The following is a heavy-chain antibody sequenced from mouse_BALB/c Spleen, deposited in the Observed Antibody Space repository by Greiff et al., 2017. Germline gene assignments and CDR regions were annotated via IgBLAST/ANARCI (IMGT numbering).Heavy chain of an antibody. J-gene: IGHJ3*01. CDR2: ISYDGSN. CDR1: GYSITSGYY. D-gene: IGHD1-1*01. V-gene: IGHV3-6*02. Sequence: ESGPGLVKPSQSLSLTCSVTGYSITSGYYWNWIRQFPGNKLEWMGYISYDGSNNYNPSLKNRITITSDKSKNQIFLKLNYVTTEDTATYYCASFYGSSWAWFAYWGQGTLVTVSA. CDR3: ASFYGSSWAWFAY.